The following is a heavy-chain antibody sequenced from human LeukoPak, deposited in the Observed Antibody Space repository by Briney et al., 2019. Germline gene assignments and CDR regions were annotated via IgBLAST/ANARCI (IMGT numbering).Heavy chain of an antibody. J-gene: IGHJ4*02. Sequence: GGSLRLSCAASGSTFSSYGMSWVHQAPGKGLEGVSAISGSGGSTYYADSVKGRFTISKDNSKNTLYLQMNSLRAEDTAVYYCAKVAKEVVYWGQGTLVTVSS. CDR1: GSTFSSYG. CDR3: AKVAKEVVY. V-gene: IGHV3-23*01. CDR2: ISGSGGST.